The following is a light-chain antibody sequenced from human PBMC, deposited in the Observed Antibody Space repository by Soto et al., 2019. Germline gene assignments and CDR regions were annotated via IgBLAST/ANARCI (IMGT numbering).Light chain of an antibody. CDR3: MQGTQWPWT. V-gene: IGKV2-30*01. CDR1: QSLVYSDGNTY. Sequence: DVVMSQSPLSLPVTLGQPASISCRSSQSLVYSDGNTYLNWVQQRLGQSQRRLIYKLSERDSGVPDRFIGSGSGPDFALKISWVEAEVVAGYYCMQGTQWPWTCGQGTKGEIK. J-gene: IGKJ1*01. CDR2: KLS.